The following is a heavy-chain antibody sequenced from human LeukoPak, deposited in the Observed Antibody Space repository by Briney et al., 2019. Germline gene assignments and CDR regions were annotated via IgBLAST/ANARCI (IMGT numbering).Heavy chain of an antibody. J-gene: IGHJ3*02. CDR3: ARDLGYSYGNDAFDI. Sequence: ASVKVSCKASGYTXTGYYMHGVRQAPGQGLEWMGWINPNSGGTNYAQKFQGRVTMTRDTAISTAYMELSRLRSDDTAVYYCARDLGYSYGNDAFDIWGQGTMVTVSS. V-gene: IGHV1-2*02. CDR1: GYTXTGYY. D-gene: IGHD5-18*01. CDR2: INPNSGGT.